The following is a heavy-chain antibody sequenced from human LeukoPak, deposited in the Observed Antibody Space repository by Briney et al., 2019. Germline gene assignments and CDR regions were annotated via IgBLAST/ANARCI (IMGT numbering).Heavy chain of an antibody. CDR2: IYYSGST. CDR3: ARDFSSSWYHFDH. Sequence: SETLSLTCTVSGGSISSYYWSWIRQPPGKGLEWIGYIYYSGSTNYNPSLKSRVTISVDTSKNQFSLKLSSVTAADTAVYYCARDFSSSWYHFDHWGQGTLVTVSS. D-gene: IGHD6-13*01. CDR1: GGSISSYY. J-gene: IGHJ4*02. V-gene: IGHV4-59*01.